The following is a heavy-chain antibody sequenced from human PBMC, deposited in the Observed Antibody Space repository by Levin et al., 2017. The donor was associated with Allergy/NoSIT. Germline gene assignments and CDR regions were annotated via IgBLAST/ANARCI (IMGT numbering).Heavy chain of an antibody. CDR3: AREEQSGWYSFFDY. J-gene: IGHJ4*02. D-gene: IGHD6-19*01. Sequence: GASVKVSCAASGFTVSSNYMSWVRQAPGKGLEWVSVIYSGGSTYYADSVKGRFTISRDNSKNTLYLQMNSLRAEDTAVYYCAREEQSGWYSFFDYWGQGTLVTVSS. CDR2: IYSGGST. CDR1: GFTVSSNY. V-gene: IGHV3-66*02.